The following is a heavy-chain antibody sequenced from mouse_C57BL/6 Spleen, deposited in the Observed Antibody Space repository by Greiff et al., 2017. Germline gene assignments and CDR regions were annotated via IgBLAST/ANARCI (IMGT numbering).Heavy chain of an antibody. CDR3: ARGTYYSNYFDY. CDR1: GFTFSSYA. D-gene: IGHD2-5*01. Sequence: EVKVVESGGGLVKPGGSLKLSCAASGFTFSSYAMSWVRQTPEKRLEWVATISGGGSYTYYPNNVKGRFTISRDNAKNNLYLQMSHLKSEDTAMYYCARGTYYSNYFDYWGQGTTLTVSS. CDR2: ISGGGSYT. J-gene: IGHJ2*01. V-gene: IGHV5-4*03.